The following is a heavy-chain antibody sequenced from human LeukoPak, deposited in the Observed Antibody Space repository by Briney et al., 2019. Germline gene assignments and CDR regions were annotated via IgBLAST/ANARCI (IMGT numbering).Heavy chain of an antibody. Sequence: PGGSLRLSSEASPFTFSNYAMSCVRQAPGEWREWVSAITGSGGNTYYADSVKGRFTISRDNSKNTVFLQMNSLRSEDTAVYYCAKWGDYDVLTGYYVSDYWGQGTLVTVSS. V-gene: IGHV3-23*01. J-gene: IGHJ4*02. CDR2: ITGSGGNT. CDR3: AKWGDYDVLTGYYVSDY. D-gene: IGHD3-9*01. CDR1: PFTFSNYA.